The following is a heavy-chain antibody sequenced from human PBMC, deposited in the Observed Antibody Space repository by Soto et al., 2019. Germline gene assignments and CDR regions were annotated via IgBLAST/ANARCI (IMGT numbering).Heavy chain of an antibody. D-gene: IGHD2-15*01. CDR1: GFTFGSFW. CDR2: ISTTSFTI. J-gene: IGHJ5*01. CDR3: ARDRCYDGTCYSASDS. Sequence: GGSLRLSCAASGFTFGSFWMTWVRRAPGKGPEWIAYISTTSFTIYYADSVKGRFTISRDNDRNSLYLEMNSLRDEDTAVYYCARDRCYDGTCYSASDSWGQGTLVTVSS. V-gene: IGHV3-48*02.